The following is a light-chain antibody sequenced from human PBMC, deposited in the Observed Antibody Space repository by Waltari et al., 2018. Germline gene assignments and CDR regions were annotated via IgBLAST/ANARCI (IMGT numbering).Light chain of an antibody. CDR3: QQYNNWPPGT. CDR2: GAS. CDR1: QSVGTY. Sequence: TVPTQYPVTLSVSPGEIGTLSCRTTQSVGTYLAWYQQRPDQAPRLLIYGASTRATGIAARFSGRGSGTEFTLTISDLQSEDSAVYYCQQYNNWPPGTFGEGTKVEI. V-gene: IGKV3-15*01. J-gene: IGKJ1*01.